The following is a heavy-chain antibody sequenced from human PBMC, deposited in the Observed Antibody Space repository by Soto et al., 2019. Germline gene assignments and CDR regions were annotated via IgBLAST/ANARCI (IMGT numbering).Heavy chain of an antibody. D-gene: IGHD1-26*01. Sequence: SVKVSFKASGGTFSSYAISWVRQAPGQGLEWMGGIIPIFGTANYAQKFRGRVTITADESTSTAYMELSSLRSEDTAVYYCARALSGSYYYYYGMDVWGQGTTVTVSS. CDR3: ARALSGSYYYYYGMDV. CDR1: GGTFSSYA. J-gene: IGHJ6*02. V-gene: IGHV1-69*13. CDR2: IIPIFGTA.